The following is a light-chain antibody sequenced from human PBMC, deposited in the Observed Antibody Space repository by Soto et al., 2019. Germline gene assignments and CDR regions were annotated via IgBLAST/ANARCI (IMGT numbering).Light chain of an antibody. J-gene: IGKJ4*01. Sequence: DIQMTKSPSSLSASVGDRVTITCRASQDIRNDLGWYQQKPGKAPTRLIYAASRLQSGVPSRFSGSGSGTEFTLTITSRQPEDFATYCLHHKSFPLTVGGGTRVEIK. V-gene: IGKV1-17*01. CDR3: LHHKSFPLT. CDR2: AAS. CDR1: QDIRND.